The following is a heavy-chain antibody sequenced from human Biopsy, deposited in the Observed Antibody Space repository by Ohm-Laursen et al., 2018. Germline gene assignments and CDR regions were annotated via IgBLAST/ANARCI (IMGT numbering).Heavy chain of an antibody. CDR2: ISASGNHI. Sequence: SLRLSCAASGFTFSGFSMNRVRQAPGMGLERVSSISASGNHIYYTDSVKGRFTVSRDNGKNSVYLQMNSLRVEDTAVYYCARDGEAKYCKHGVCPSDFWGQGTLVTVSS. J-gene: IGHJ4*02. D-gene: IGHD2-8*01. CDR3: ARDGEAKYCKHGVCPSDF. CDR1: GFTFSGFS. V-gene: IGHV3-21*01.